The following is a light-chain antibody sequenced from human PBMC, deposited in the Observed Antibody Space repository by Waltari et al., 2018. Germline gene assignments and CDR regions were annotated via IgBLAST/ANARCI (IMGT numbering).Light chain of an antibody. CDR2: WAS. J-gene: IGKJ1*01. Sequence: DIVMTQSPDSLAVSLGERATINCRSSQSLLHNSRNYLAWFQQKPGQPPKLLIYWASTRESGVPGRFSGSGSGTDFTLTISSLQAEDVAVYYCQQHLTTRTFGQGTKVEIK. CDR1: QSLLHNSRNY. CDR3: QQHLTTRT. V-gene: IGKV4-1*01.